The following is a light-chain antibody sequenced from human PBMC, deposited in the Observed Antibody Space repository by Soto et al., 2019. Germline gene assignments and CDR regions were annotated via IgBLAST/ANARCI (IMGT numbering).Light chain of an antibody. Sequence: SYELTQPSSVSVSPGQTARITCSGDVLAKKYARWFQQKPGQAPVLVIYKDSERPSGIPERFSGSSSGTTVTLTISGAQVEDEADYYCYSAADTYAVFGGGTQLTVL. CDR3: YSAADTYAV. J-gene: IGLJ7*01. V-gene: IGLV3-27*01. CDR2: KDS. CDR1: VLAKKY.